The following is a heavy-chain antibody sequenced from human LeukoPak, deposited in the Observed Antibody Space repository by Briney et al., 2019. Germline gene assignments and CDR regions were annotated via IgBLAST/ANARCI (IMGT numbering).Heavy chain of an antibody. CDR3: AKDQESGYRHAFDV. V-gene: IGHV3-30*02. Sequence: GGSLRLSCAASGFTFSSYWMSWVRQAPGKGLEWVAFIRYDGSTKYFADSVTGRFTISRDNSKHTLYLQMNSLRADDTALYYCAKDQESGYRHAFDVWGQGTMVTVSS. J-gene: IGHJ3*01. CDR2: IRYDGSTK. D-gene: IGHD3-22*01. CDR1: GFTFSSYW.